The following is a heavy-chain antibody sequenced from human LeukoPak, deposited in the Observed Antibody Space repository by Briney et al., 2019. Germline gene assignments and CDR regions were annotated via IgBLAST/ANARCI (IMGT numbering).Heavy chain of an antibody. CDR1: GFTFSRSW. D-gene: IGHD3-16*01. Sequence: PGGSLRLSCAASGFTFSRSWMTWVRQAPGKGLEWVASINQDGSVKHYMDSVKGRFTISRDNSNNSLFLQMNSLRAEDTAVYYCAKLLGDATTFDYWGRGTLVTVSS. J-gene: IGHJ4*02. CDR3: AKLLGDATTFDY. CDR2: INQDGSVK. V-gene: IGHV3-7*01.